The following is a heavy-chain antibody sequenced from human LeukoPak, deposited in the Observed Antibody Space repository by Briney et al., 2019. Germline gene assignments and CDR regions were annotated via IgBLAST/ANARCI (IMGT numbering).Heavy chain of an antibody. D-gene: IGHD3-3*01. Sequence: GGSLRLSCAASGLTFSDVWMSWVRQTPGKGLEWVSVIYSGGSTYYADSVKGRFTISRDNSKNTLYLQMNSLRAEDTAVYYCARIRKSILEWLGPFDYWGQGTLVTVSS. CDR3: ARIRKSILEWLGPFDY. J-gene: IGHJ4*02. V-gene: IGHV3-53*01. CDR1: GLTFSDVW. CDR2: IYSGGST.